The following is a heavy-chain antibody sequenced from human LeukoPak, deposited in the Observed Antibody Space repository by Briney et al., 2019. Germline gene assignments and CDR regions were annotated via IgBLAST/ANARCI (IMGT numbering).Heavy chain of an antibody. Sequence: PGGSLRLSCAASGFTFSSYGMHWVRQAPGKGLEWVAFIRYDGSNKYYADSVKGRFTISRDNSKNTLYLQMNSLRAEDTAVYYCAKDGAPVVVPAAPFDYWGQGTLVTVSS. CDR3: AKDGAPVVVPAAPFDY. V-gene: IGHV3-30*02. J-gene: IGHJ4*02. D-gene: IGHD2-2*01. CDR1: GFTFSSYG. CDR2: IRYDGSNK.